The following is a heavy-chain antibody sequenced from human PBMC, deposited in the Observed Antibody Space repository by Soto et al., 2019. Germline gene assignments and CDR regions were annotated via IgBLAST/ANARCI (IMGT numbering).Heavy chain of an antibody. CDR2: IKPDGSEK. CDR1: GFTFSSYW. CDR3: ARGDYFYDNSGYFVDAFDI. Sequence: GSLRLSCAASGFTFSSYWMSWVRQAPGKGLEWVANIKPDGSEKFYVDSVKGRFTISRDNVKNSLSLQMSSLRAEDTAVYYCARGDYFYDNSGYFVDAFDIWGQGTMVTVSS. J-gene: IGHJ3*02. V-gene: IGHV3-7*01. D-gene: IGHD3-22*01.